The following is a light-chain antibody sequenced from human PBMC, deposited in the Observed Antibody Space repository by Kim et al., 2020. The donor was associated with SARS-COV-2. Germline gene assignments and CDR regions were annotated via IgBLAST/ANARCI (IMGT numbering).Light chain of an antibody. J-gene: IGLJ3*02. V-gene: IGLV2-23*02. CDR1: SSDVGSSNL. CDR2: EVT. Sequence: QSALTQPASVSGSPGQSITISCTGTSSDVGSSNLVSWYQQYPGKAPKLMVYEVTKRPSGVSNRFSGSKSGNSASLTISALQPEDEADYYCCSFASSTTLVLFGGGTQLTVL. CDR3: CSFASSTTLVL.